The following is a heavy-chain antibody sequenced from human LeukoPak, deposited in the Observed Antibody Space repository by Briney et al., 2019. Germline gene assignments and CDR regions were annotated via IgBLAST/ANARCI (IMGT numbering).Heavy chain of an antibody. CDR3: ARVGTSSNYYYYMDV. CDR1: GFTFSSYT. V-gene: IGHV3-48*04. CDR2: ISSSGGTI. J-gene: IGHJ6*03. D-gene: IGHD1-1*01. Sequence: GGSLRLSCAASGFTFSSYTMNWVRHAPGKGLEWVSYISSSGGTIYYADSVKGRFTISRDNAKNSLYLQMNSPRAEDTAVYYCARVGTSSNYYYYMDVWGKGTTVTVSS.